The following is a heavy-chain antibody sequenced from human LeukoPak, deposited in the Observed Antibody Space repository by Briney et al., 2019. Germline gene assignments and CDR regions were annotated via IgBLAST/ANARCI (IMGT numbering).Heavy chain of an antibody. CDR2: INPNSGGT. CDR1: GYTFAAYY. V-gene: IGHV1-2*02. J-gene: IGHJ4*02. CDR3: ARWLQRDVYGDY. Sequence: ASVKVSFKVSGYTFAAYYIHWVRQAPGQGLEWMGWINPNSGGTSYAQKFQGRVTMTRDTSISTAYMDLSSLRSDDTAMYYCARWLQRDVYGDYWGQGTLVTVSS. D-gene: IGHD5-24*01.